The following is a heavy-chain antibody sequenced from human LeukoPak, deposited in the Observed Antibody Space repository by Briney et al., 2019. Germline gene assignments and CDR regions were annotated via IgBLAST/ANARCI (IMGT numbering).Heavy chain of an antibody. V-gene: IGHV3-23*01. CDR3: AKGVIAVPAATLAFDV. D-gene: IGHD2-2*01. J-gene: IGHJ3*01. Sequence: GGSLRLSCAASGFTFSGYAMSWVRQAPGKGLEWVSAISGSGGSTYYADFVKGRFTISRDNSKNTLYLQMNSLRAEDTAVYYCAKGVIAVPAATLAFDVWGQGTMVTVSS. CDR1: GFTFSGYA. CDR2: ISGSGGST.